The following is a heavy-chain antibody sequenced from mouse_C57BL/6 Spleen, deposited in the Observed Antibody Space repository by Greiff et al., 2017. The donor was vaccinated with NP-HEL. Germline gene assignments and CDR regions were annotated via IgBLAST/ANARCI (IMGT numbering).Heavy chain of an antibody. CDR3: ARPSSYYPMDY. D-gene: IGHD1-3*01. CDR1: GFTFSDYG. J-gene: IGHJ4*01. CDR2: ISSGSSTI. V-gene: IGHV5-17*01. Sequence: EVQLVESGGGLVKPGGSLKLSCAASGFTFSDYGMHWVRQAPEKGLEWVAYISSGSSTIYYADTVKGRFTISRDNAKNTLFLQMTSLRSEDTSMYYCARPSSYYPMDYWGQGTSVTVSS.